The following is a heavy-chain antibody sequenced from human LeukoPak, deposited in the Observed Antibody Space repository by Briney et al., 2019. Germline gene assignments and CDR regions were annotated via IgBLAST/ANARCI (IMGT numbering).Heavy chain of an antibody. CDR3: ARDPHCSSSRCPFDY. CDR2: IYQTESP. J-gene: IGHJ4*02. CDR1: GGSISSTNW. V-gene: IGHV4/OR15-8*01. D-gene: IGHD2-2*01. Sequence: PSETLSLTCGVSGGSISSTNWWSWVRQPPGKGLEWIGYIYQTESPKYSASLQSRVTISLDRSKNQFSLKLTSVTAADTAVYYCARDPHCSSSRCPFDYWGQGALVTVSS.